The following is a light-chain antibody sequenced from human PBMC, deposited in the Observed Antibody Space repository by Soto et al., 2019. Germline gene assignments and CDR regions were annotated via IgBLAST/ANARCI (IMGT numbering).Light chain of an antibody. CDR1: QTVSNS. Sequence: EIVLTQSPATLSLSPGERATLSCRASQTVSNSLAWYQQKPGQAPRLLMYDASNRATGIPARFSGSGSGTDFTLTISSLEPEDFAVYYCQQRSNLPLYTFGQGNKLEIK. CDR3: QQRSNLPLYT. V-gene: IGKV3-11*01. J-gene: IGKJ2*01. CDR2: DAS.